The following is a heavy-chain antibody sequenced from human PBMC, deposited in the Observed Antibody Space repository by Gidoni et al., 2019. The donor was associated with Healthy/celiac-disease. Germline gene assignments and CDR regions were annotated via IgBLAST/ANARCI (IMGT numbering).Heavy chain of an antibody. CDR3: ANGGFGELLNH. Sequence: QVQLQESSPGLGKPAQTLSPTCPVPGAPISSGGYYWRWIRQPPGTGLEWIGYHYYSGSTYFNPSLKSRVTISVDTSKNQFSLKLSSVTAADTAVYYCANGGFGELLNHWGQGTLVTVSS. CDR2: HYYSGST. V-gene: IGHV4-31*03. D-gene: IGHD3-10*01. J-gene: IGHJ5*02. CDR1: GAPISSGGYY.